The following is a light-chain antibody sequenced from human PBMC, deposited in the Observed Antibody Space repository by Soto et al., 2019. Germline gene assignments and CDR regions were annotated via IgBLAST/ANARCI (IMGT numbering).Light chain of an antibody. Sequence: DIQLTQSPSTLSASVGDRVTITCRASQSISSGLAWYQQKPGKAPRLLIYKASSLESGVPSRFSGSESGTEFTLTISSLQPDDFATYFCQQFSTYSLTFGGGTTVEIK. CDR3: QQFSTYSLT. CDR2: KAS. CDR1: QSISSG. J-gene: IGKJ4*01. V-gene: IGKV1-5*03.